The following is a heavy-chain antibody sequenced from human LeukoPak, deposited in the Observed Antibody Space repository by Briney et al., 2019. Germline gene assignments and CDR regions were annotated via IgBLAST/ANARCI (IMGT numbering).Heavy chain of an antibody. D-gene: IGHD3-10*01. J-gene: IGHJ4*02. V-gene: IGHV1-69*13. Sequence: ASVKVSCKASGGTFSSYAISWVRQAPGQGLEWMGGIIPIFGTANYAQKFQSRVTITADESTSTAYMELSSLRSEDTAVYYCAINYYGSGSYYNHLDYWGQGTLVTVSS. CDR3: AINYYGSGSYYNHLDY. CDR2: IIPIFGTA. CDR1: GGTFSSYA.